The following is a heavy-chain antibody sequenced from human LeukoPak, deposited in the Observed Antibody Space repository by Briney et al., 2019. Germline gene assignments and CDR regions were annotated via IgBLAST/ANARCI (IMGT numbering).Heavy chain of an antibody. CDR2: FYRGDST. J-gene: IGHJ4*02. D-gene: IGHD4-17*01. V-gene: IGHV3-53*01. Sequence: GGSLRLSCAASGFSVSSSYMYWVRQAPGKGLEWVSFFYRGDSTYYAESVRGRFTISRDNSKNTLYLQLNSLRAEDTAVYYCAKDLYGDYDFDCWGQGTLVTVSS. CDR1: GFSVSSSY. CDR3: AKDLYGDYDFDC.